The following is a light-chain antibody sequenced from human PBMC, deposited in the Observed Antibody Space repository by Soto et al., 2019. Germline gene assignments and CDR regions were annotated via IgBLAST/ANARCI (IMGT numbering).Light chain of an antibody. Sequence: DIQMTQSPSTLSATAGDRVTITCRASQSISAWLAWYQQKPGKAPKLLIYDASNLESGVPSRFSGSGSGTEFTLTISSLQPDDLATYYCQQYNSYPWTFGQGTKVDIK. V-gene: IGKV1-5*01. CDR2: DAS. CDR1: QSISAW. CDR3: QQYNSYPWT. J-gene: IGKJ1*01.